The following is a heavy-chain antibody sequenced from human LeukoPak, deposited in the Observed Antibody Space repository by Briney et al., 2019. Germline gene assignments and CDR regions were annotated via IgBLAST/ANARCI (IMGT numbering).Heavy chain of an antibody. Sequence: SGGSLRLSCAASGFTFSTYSMNWVRQAPGKGLEWVSSISGTSTYIYYADSVKGRFTISRDNSKNTLYLQMNSLRAEDTAVYYCARAGYYDLDAFDIWGQGTMVTVFS. CDR3: ARAGYYDLDAFDI. J-gene: IGHJ3*02. CDR2: ISGTSTYI. CDR1: GFTFSTYS. V-gene: IGHV3-21*01. D-gene: IGHD3-22*01.